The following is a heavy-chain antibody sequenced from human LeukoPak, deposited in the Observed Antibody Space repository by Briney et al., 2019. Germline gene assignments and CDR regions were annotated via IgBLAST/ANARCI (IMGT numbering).Heavy chain of an antibody. J-gene: IGHJ3*02. V-gene: IGHV1-18*01. Sequence: ASVKVSCKASGYTFTSYGISWVRQAPGQGLEWMGWISAYNGNTNYAQKLQGRGTMTTDTSTSTAYMELRSLRSDDTAVYYCARDPAIMITFGGVIEDDAFDIWGQGTMVTVSS. D-gene: IGHD3-16*02. CDR1: GYTFTSYG. CDR2: ISAYNGNT. CDR3: ARDPAIMITFGGVIEDDAFDI.